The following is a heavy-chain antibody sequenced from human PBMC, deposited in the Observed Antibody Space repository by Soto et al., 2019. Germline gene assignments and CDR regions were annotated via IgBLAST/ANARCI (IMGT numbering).Heavy chain of an antibody. CDR1: GGSMSNYY. Sequence: SETLSLTCTVSGGSMSNYYWSWIRQPAGKGLEYIGHIYSSGTTNYNPSLKSRVTMSKDTSENRFSLRLSSMTAADTAVYYCARGSDAYAFDIWGQGTVVTVSS. CDR2: IYSSGTT. J-gene: IGHJ3*02. D-gene: IGHD2-2*01. V-gene: IGHV4-4*07. CDR3: ARGSDAYAFDI.